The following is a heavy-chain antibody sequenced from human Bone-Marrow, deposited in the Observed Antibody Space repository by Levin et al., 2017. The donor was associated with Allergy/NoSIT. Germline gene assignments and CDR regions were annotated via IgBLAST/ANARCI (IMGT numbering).Heavy chain of an antibody. V-gene: IGHV3-23*01. J-gene: IGHJ4*02. CDR2: FSAGSGATT. CDR3: MKGSRDISPARIYCYDF. Sequence: GESLKISCAASGFTFSDFAMSWVRQAPGKGLEWVSAFSAGSGATTYYADSVQGRSIISSDNYKNILHLNMNILRAEDTAVYYGMKGSRDISPARIYCYDFWGQGTLVTVSS. D-gene: IGHD2-15*01. CDR1: GFTFSDFA.